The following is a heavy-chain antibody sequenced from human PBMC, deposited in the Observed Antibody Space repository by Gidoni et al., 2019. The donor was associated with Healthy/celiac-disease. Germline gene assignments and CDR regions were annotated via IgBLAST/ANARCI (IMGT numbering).Heavy chain of an antibody. V-gene: IGHV3-11*01. CDR1: GFTFRDYY. Sequence: QVQLVESGGGLVKPGGSLGLSCAASGFTFRDYYLIWTSKAPGKGLEWVSYISSSGSTIYYADSVKGLFTIARDNAKNSLDLQRNSLRAEDTAVYYCARDKPTHYDYVWGSQGFYFDYWGQGTLVTVSS. D-gene: IGHD3-16*01. CDR2: ISSSGSTI. J-gene: IGHJ4*02. CDR3: ARDKPTHYDYVWGSQGFYFDY.